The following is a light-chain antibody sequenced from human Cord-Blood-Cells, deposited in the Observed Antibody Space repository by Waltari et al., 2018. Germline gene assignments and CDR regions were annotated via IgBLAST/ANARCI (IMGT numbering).Light chain of an antibody. CDR1: QSVSSY. CDR2: DAS. Sequence: EIVLRQSPATLSLSPGERATLSCRASQSVSSYLAWYQQKPGQAPRLLIYDASNRATGIPARFSGSGSGTDFRLLISSLESDAFGVYSCQERTEWLEVSCGAGRQVEL. J-gene: IGKJ4*01. CDR3: QERTEWLEVS. V-gene: IGKV3-11*01.